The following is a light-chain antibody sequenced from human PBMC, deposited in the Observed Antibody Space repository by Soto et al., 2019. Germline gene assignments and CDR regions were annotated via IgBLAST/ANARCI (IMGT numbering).Light chain of an antibody. CDR1: SSDVGGYNY. V-gene: IGLV2-14*01. Sequence: QSALTQPASVSGSPGQSITISCTGTSSDVGGYNYVSWYQQHPGKAPKLMIYEVSNRPSGVSNRFSGSKSGNTASLTISGLQAEDEADYYCGSYTSSSTYVFGTGT. J-gene: IGLJ1*01. CDR2: EVS. CDR3: GSYTSSSTYV.